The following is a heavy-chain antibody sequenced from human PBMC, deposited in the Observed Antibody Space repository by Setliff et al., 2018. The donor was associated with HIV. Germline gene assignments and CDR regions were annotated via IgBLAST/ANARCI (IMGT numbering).Heavy chain of an antibody. V-gene: IGHV4-38-2*01. CDR3: ARNPCSGMDV. D-gene: IGHD2-15*01. CDR1: GYSISSGYY. J-gene: IGHJ6*02. Sequence: SETLSLTCAVSGYSISSGYYWGWIRQPPGKGLEWIGSIYHSESTYYNPSLKSRVTISVDTSKNQFSLKLSSVTAADTAVYYCARNPCSGMDVWGQGTTVTVSS. CDR2: IYHSEST.